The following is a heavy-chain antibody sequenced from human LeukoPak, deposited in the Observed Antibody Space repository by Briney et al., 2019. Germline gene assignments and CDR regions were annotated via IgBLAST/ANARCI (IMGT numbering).Heavy chain of an antibody. CDR2: INHSGST. CDR3: ARGGGWLRLGGWFDP. Sequence: SETLSLTCAVYGGSFSGYYWSWIRQPPGKGLEWIGEINHSGSTNYNPSLKSRVTISVDTSKNQFSLKLSSVTAADTAVYYCARGGGWLRLGGWFDPWGQGTLVTVSS. D-gene: IGHD5-12*01. V-gene: IGHV4-34*01. CDR1: GGSFSGYY. J-gene: IGHJ5*02.